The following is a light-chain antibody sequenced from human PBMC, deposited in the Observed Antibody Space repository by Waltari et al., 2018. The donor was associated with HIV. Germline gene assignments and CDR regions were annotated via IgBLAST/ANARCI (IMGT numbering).Light chain of an antibody. Sequence: SYVLTQPPSVSVAPGQTARITCGGNNIGSNTVHWYQQSPGQAPVLVVHADSDRPSGIPERFSGSNSGNTATLTISRVEAGDEADYYCQVWDSRSDHPVLGGGT. CDR3: QVWDSRSDHPV. V-gene: IGLV3-21*02. J-gene: IGLJ3*02. CDR1: NIGSNT. CDR2: ADS.